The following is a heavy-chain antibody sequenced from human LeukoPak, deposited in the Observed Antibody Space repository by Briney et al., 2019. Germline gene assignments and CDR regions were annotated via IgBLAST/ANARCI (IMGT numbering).Heavy chain of an antibody. V-gene: IGHV3-74*01. CDR3: ARGAYCGGDCPLPNSLY. D-gene: IGHD2-21*01. Sequence: GGSLRLSCAASEFTFSRYWMHWVRHAPGKGLVWVSRIKGDGSSTTYADSVKGRFTISRDNAKNTLYLQMNSLTAEDTAVYYCARGAYCGGDCPLPNSLYRGRGTLVTVSS. CDR1: EFTFSRYW. J-gene: IGHJ4*02. CDR2: IKGDGSST.